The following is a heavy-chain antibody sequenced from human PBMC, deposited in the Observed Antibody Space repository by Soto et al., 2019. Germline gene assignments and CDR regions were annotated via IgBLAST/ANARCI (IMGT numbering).Heavy chain of an antibody. CDR1: GFTLSSYA. J-gene: IGHJ6*03. CDR2: ISGSGGST. Sequence: GGSLRLSCAASGFTLSSYAMSWVRQAPGKGLEWVSAISGSGGSTYYADSVKGRFTISRDNSKNTLYLQMNSLRAEDTAVYYCAKVIHEQQLVPPYYYYYMDVWGKGTTVTVSS. CDR3: AKVIHEQQLVPPYYYYYMDV. V-gene: IGHV3-23*01. D-gene: IGHD6-13*01.